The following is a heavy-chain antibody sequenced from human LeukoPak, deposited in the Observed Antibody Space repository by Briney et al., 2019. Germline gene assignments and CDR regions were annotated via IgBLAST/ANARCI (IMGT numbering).Heavy chain of an antibody. Sequence: SETLSLTCSVSGGPIRTYYFRWIRQPPGKGLESVGVTYDNGTTDYNPSLKSRVTISRDTSKNYLSLNLTSVTAADTAVYYCASGLWTYSNGWSPVGAFDIWGRGALVTVSS. V-gene: IGHV4-59*01. CDR1: GGPIRTYY. J-gene: IGHJ3*02. CDR2: TYDNGTT. CDR3: ASGLWTYSNGWSPVGAFDI. D-gene: IGHD6-19*01.